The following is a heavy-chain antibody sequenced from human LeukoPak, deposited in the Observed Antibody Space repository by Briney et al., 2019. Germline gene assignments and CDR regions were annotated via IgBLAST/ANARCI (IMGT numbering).Heavy chain of an antibody. J-gene: IGHJ4*02. V-gene: IGHV3-30*02. D-gene: IGHD4-17*01. CDR1: GFTFSSYG. CDR2: IRHDGSNK. CDR3: AKLMTTVTTFRSHVDY. Sequence: GGSLRLSCAASGFTFSSYGMHWVRQAPGKGLEWVAFIRHDGSNKYYADSVKGRFTISRDNSKNTLYLQMNSLRAEDTAVYYCAKLMTTVTTFRSHVDYWGQGTLVTVSS.